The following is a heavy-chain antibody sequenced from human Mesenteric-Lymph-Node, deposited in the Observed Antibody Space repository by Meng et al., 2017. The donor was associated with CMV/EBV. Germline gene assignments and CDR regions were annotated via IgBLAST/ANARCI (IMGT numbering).Heavy chain of an antibody. D-gene: IGHD3-3*01. CDR2: ISWNSDSK. Sequence: GGSLRLSCVASGFDFTKNGFHWVRQAPGKGLEWVSGISWNSDSKGYADSVKGRFTISRDNAKNSLYLQMNSLRAEDSAVYYCAREKGDFWSGYTYYFDYWGQGTLVTVSS. V-gene: IGHV3-9*01. J-gene: IGHJ4*02. CDR3: AREKGDFWSGYTYYFDY. CDR1: GFDFTKNG.